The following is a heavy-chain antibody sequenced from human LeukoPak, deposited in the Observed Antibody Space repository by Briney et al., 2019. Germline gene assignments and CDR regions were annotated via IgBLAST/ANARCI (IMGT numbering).Heavy chain of an antibody. J-gene: IGHJ2*01. CDR3: ARDLGGGSYYGWFFDI. Sequence: SETLSLTCIVSGTSINSGGYHWTWVRQHPEKGLEWIGYIYYSGYTFYNPSLRSRVALSLDTSKNQFSLRLRSITVADTAVYYCARDLGGGSYYGWFFDIWGRGTLVTVSS. V-gene: IGHV4-31*03. CDR2: IYYSGYT. CDR1: GTSINSGGYH. D-gene: IGHD1-26*01.